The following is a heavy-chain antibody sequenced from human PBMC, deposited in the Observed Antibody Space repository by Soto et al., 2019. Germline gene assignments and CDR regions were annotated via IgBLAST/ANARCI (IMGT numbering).Heavy chain of an antibody. D-gene: IGHD2-15*01. CDR1: GYSFTSYW. J-gene: IGHJ3*02. V-gene: IGHV5-10-1*01. CDR3: ARLGHGFREGYCSGGSCDAFDI. CDR2: IDPSDSYT. Sequence: LKISCKGSGYSFTSYWISWVRQMPGKGLEWMGRIDPSDSYTNYSPSFQGHVTISADKSISTAYLQWSSLKASDTAMYYCARLGHGFREGYCSGGSCDAFDIWGQGTMVTVSS.